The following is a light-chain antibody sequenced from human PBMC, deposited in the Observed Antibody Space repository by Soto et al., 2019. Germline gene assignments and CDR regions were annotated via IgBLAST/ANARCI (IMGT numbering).Light chain of an antibody. CDR3: SSYTRSSTLV. V-gene: IGLV2-14*01. CDR2: EVS. J-gene: IGLJ1*01. Sequence: QSALTQPASVSGSPGQSITISCTGTSSDVSGYNYVSWYQQHPGKAPKLMIYEVSNRPSGVSNRFSGSKSGNTASLTISGLQAEDEADYYCSSYTRSSTLVFGTGTKLPVL. CDR1: SSDVSGYNY.